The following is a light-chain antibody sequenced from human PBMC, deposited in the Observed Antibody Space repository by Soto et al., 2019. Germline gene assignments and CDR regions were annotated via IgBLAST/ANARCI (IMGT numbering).Light chain of an antibody. J-gene: IGKJ5*01. CDR3: QQSFGVPIT. CDR1: QSISTY. CDR2: GAS. Sequence: IQMTQSPRSLSASVEDRVTITCRASQSISTYLNWYQQKPGKAPKLLIFGASTLQSGVPSRFSGSGSGTDFNFTITSLQPEDFATYYCQQSFGVPITFGQGTRLEIK. V-gene: IGKV1-39*01.